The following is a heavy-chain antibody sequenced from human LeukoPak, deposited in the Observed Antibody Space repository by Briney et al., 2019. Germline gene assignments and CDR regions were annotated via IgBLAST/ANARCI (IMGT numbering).Heavy chain of an antibody. V-gene: IGHV4-59*01. CDR2: IYYSGST. Sequence: PSETLSLTYTVSGRSISSYYWSWIRQPPGKGLEWIGYIYYSGSTNYNPSLKSRVTISVDTSKNQFSLRLSSVTAADTAVYYCARDSDFWSGYFYGMDVGGQGTTVTVSS. D-gene: IGHD3-3*01. CDR3: ARDSDFWSGYFYGMDV. J-gene: IGHJ6*02. CDR1: GRSISSYY.